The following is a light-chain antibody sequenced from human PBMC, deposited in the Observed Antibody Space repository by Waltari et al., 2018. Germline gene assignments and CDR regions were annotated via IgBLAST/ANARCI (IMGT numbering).Light chain of an antibody. V-gene: IGLV2-14*03. J-gene: IGLJ1*01. CDR2: DVI. CDR1: SSDVGGYNY. CDR3: SSYTSSNTGV. Sequence: QSALTQPASVSGSPGQSITISCTGTSSDVGGYNYVSWYQQHPGKAPKLVISDVINRPSGGSNRFSGSKSGNTASLTISVLQPEDEADYYCSSYTSSNTGVFGTGTKVTVL.